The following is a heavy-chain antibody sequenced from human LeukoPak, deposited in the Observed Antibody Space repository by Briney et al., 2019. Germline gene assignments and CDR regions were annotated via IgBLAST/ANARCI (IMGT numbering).Heavy chain of an antibody. CDR1: GFTFSSYA. Sequence: PGGSLRFSCAASGFTFSSYAMSWVRKAPGKGLEWVSAISGTGGSTYYADSVKGRLTISRDNSTSTLYLQMNSLRAEDTATYYCARSPYYDVLAGFYYYFDYWGQGTLVTVSS. J-gene: IGHJ4*02. V-gene: IGHV3-23*01. D-gene: IGHD3-9*01. CDR3: ARSPYYDVLAGFYYYFDY. CDR2: ISGTGGST.